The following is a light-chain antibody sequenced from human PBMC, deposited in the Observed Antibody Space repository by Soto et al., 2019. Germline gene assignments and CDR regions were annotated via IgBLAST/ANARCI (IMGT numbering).Light chain of an antibody. V-gene: IGKV3-20*01. CDR3: QQYASSPRT. CDR2: DAS. Sequence: EIVLTQSPGTLSFSPGERATLSFRASQSVSGSYLAWYQQKPGQAPRLLIYDASSRATGIPDRFSGSGSGTDFTLTISRLEPEDFAVYYCQQYASSPRTFGQGTKVDIK. J-gene: IGKJ1*01. CDR1: QSVSGSY.